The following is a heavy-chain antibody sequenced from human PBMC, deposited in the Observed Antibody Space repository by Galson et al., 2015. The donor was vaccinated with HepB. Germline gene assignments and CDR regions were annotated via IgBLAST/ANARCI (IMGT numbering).Heavy chain of an antibody. J-gene: IGHJ3*02. Sequence: SVKVSCKAFGYTFTHYYIHWVRQAPGQGLEWLGRVNPNGGGTDYAQKVQGRVTLTGDTANSTAYMELSDMKSDDTAVYYCARSSLYQWNGYDAFDIWGQGTLVTVSS. D-gene: IGHD1-20*01. CDR1: GYTFTHYY. V-gene: IGHV1-2*02. CDR2: VNPNGGGT. CDR3: ARSSLYQWNGYDAFDI.